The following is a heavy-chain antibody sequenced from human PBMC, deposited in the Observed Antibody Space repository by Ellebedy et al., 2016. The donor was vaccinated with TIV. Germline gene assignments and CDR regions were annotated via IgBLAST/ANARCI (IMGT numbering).Heavy chain of an antibody. CDR3: ARSLLIFTFDKCYFDL. J-gene: IGHJ2*01. CDR1: GGSLSSSSYY. V-gene: IGHV4-39*01. Sequence: SETLSLTCIVSGGSLSSSSYYWGWLRQPPGKGLEWIGNIFDTGSTYYNPSLKSRVTLSVDTSNNQFSLKLSSVTAADTAVYYCARSLLIFTFDKCYFDLWGRGALVTVSS. D-gene: IGHD3/OR15-3a*01. CDR2: IFDTGST.